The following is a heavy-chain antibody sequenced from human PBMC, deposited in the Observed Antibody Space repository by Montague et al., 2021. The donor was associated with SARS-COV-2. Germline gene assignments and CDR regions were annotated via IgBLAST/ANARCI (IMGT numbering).Heavy chain of an antibody. CDR1: GGSFSDYF. V-gene: IGHV4-34*01. D-gene: IGHD3-22*01. J-gene: IGHJ4*02. CDR3: ARGRQHFNMIVVVMTGGEYYFDY. CDR2: INHRGTS. Sequence: SETLSLTCAVYGGSFSDYFWTWIRQPPGKGLEWIGEINHRGTSNXNPSLKSRVSISVDTSENQFSLYLGSVTAADTAVYYCARGRQHFNMIVVVMTGGEYYFDYWGQGTLVTVSS.